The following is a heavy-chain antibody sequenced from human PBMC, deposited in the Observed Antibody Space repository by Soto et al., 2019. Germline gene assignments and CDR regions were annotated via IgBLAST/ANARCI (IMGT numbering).Heavy chain of an antibody. CDR3: ARGDIVVVPAATDAFDI. D-gene: IGHD2-2*01. V-gene: IGHV4-30-4*01. Sequence: SETLSLTCTVSGGSISSGNYYWSWIRQPPGKGLEWIGYIYYSGSTYYNPSLKSRVTISVDTSKNQFSLKLSSVTAADTAVYYCARGDIVVVPAATDAFDIWGQGTMVTVSS. CDR2: IYYSGST. J-gene: IGHJ3*02. CDR1: GGSISSGNYY.